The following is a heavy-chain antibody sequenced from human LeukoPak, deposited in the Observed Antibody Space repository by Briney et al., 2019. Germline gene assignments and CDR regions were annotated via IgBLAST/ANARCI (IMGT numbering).Heavy chain of an antibody. Sequence: GGSLRLSCAASGFTFSSYAMSWVRQAPGKGLEWVSAISGSGGSTYYADSVKGRFTISRDNSKNTLYLQMNSLRAEDTAVYYCAKNQGDCSSTSCPPRWFDPWGQGTLVTVSS. D-gene: IGHD2-2*01. CDR2: ISGSGGST. J-gene: IGHJ5*02. CDR1: GFTFSSYA. V-gene: IGHV3-23*01. CDR3: AKNQGDCSSTSCPPRWFDP.